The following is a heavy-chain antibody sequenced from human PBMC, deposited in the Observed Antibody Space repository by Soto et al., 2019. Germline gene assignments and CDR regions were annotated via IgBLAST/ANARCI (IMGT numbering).Heavy chain of an antibody. J-gene: IGHJ6*03. Sequence: ASVKVSCKASGYTFTSYAMHWVRQAPGQRLEWMGWINAGNGNTKYSQKFQGRVTITRDTSASTAYMELSSLRSEDTAVYYCARGALRVYYYYYMDVWGKGTTVTVSS. V-gene: IGHV1-3*01. D-gene: IGHD3-16*01. CDR1: GYTFTSYA. CDR2: INAGNGNT. CDR3: ARGALRVYYYYYMDV.